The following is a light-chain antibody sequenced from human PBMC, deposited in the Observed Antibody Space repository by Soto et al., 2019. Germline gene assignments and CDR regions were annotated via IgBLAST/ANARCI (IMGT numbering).Light chain of an antibody. V-gene: IGKV3-20*01. Sequence: EIVLTQSPGTLSLSPGERATLSCRASQSVSSSYLAWYQQKPGQAPRLLIYGASSRATGIPDRFSGSGSGTDFTLTISRLELEDFAVYYCQQYGSSPPETFGGGTKVEIK. CDR1: QSVSSSY. CDR3: QQYGSSPPET. CDR2: GAS. J-gene: IGKJ4*01.